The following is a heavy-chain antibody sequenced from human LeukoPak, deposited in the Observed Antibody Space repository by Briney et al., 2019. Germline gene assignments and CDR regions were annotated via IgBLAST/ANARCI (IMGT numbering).Heavy chain of an antibody. Sequence: ASVKVSCKVSGYTLTELSMHWVRQAPGKGLEWMGGFDPEDGETIYAQKFQGRVTMTEDTSTDTAYMELSSLRSEDTAVYYCATALRSGWYRGDFDYWGQGTLVTVSS. D-gene: IGHD6-19*01. V-gene: IGHV1-24*01. CDR3: ATALRSGWYRGDFDY. CDR2: FDPEDGET. CDR1: GYTLTELS. J-gene: IGHJ4*02.